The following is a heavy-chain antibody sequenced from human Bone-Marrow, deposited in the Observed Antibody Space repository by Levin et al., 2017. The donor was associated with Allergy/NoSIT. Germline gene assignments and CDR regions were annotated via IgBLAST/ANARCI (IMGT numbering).Heavy chain of an antibody. CDR1: GGSITSGDSY. V-gene: IGHV4-30-4*01. Sequence: SCTVSGGSITSGDSYWSWIRQSPERGLEWIGYIYYSGATYYNPSLESRFRISIDTSKNQFSLKLTSVTAADTAIYFCAKGFIVGTIFDAFDLWGQGTKVTVSS. D-gene: IGHD5-12*01. J-gene: IGHJ3*01. CDR3: AKGFIVGTIFDAFDL. CDR2: IYYSGAT.